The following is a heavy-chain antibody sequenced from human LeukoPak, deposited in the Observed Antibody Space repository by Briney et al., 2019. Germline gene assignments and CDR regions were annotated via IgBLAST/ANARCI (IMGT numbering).Heavy chain of an antibody. J-gene: IGHJ3*02. Sequence: AQTLSLTCTVSGGSISSGGYYWSWLRQHPGKGLEWFGYIYYSGSTYYNPSLKSRVTISVDTSKNQFSLKLSSVTAADTAVYYCARGTDYYDSSGYYHHDAFDIWGQRTMVTVSS. CDR3: ARGTDYYDSSGYYHHDAFDI. CDR2: IYYSGST. D-gene: IGHD3-22*01. CDR1: GGSISSGGYY. V-gene: IGHV4-31*03.